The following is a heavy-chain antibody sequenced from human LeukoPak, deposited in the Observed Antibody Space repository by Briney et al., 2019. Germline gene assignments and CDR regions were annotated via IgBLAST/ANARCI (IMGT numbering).Heavy chain of an antibody. D-gene: IGHD3-3*01. J-gene: IGHJ5*02. CDR3: ARAKQGDYDFWSGYYYNWFDP. CDR2: ISAYNGNT. CDR1: GGTFSSYA. V-gene: IGHV1-18*01. Sequence: ASVKVSCKASGGTFSSYAISWVRQAPGQGLEWMGWISAYNGNTNYAQKLQGRVTMTTDTSTSTAYMELRSLRSDDTAVYYCARAKQGDYDFWSGYYYNWFDPWGQGTLVTVSS.